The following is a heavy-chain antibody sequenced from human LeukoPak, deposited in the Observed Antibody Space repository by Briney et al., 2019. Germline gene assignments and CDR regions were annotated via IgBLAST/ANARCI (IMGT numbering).Heavy chain of an antibody. D-gene: IGHD3-9*01. J-gene: IGHJ4*02. V-gene: IGHV4-34*01. Sequence: TASETLSLTCAVYGGSFSGYYWSWIRQPPGKGLEWIGEINHSGSTNYNPSLKSRVTISVDTSKNQFSLKLSSVTAADTAVYYCASSMGELRYFDWLLYRFAYWGQGTLVTVSS. CDR2: INHSGST. CDR1: GGSFSGYY. CDR3: ASSMGELRYFDWLLYRFAY.